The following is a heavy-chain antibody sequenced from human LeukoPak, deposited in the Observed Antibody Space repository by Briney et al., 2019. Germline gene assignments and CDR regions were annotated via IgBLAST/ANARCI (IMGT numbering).Heavy chain of an antibody. CDR3: ARRMGRRFGERYYYYHYMDV. CDR1: GGSFSGYY. J-gene: IGHJ6*03. Sequence: PSETLSLTCAVFGGSFSGYYWIWIRQPPGKGLEWIGEINHSGSINYNSSLKSRVTISVDTSKNQFSLKVSSVTAADTAVYYCARRMGRRFGERYYYYHYMDVWGKGTTVTLSS. V-gene: IGHV4-34*01. D-gene: IGHD3-10*01. CDR2: INHSGSI.